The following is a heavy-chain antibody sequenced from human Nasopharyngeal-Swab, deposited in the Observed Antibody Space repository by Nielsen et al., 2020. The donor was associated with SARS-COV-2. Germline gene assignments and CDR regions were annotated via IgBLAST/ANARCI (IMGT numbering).Heavy chain of an antibody. D-gene: IGHD3-10*01. Sequence: WIRQPPGKGLEWIGEINHSGSTNYNPSLKSRVTISVDTSKNQFFLKLSSVTAADTAVYYCASSPLWFGEPEHGMDVWGQGTTVTVSS. J-gene: IGHJ6*02. V-gene: IGHV4-34*01. CDR2: INHSGST. CDR3: ASSPLWFGEPEHGMDV.